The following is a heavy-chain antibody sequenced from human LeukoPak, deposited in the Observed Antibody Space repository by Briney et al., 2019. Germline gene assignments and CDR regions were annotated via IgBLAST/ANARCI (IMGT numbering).Heavy chain of an antibody. D-gene: IGHD1-26*01. CDR1: GFTFSSYG. J-gene: IGHJ4*02. CDR2: ISYDGSNK. Sequence: GRSLRLSCAASGFTFSSYGMHWVRQAPGKGLEWVAVISYDGSNKYYADSVKGRFTISRDNSKNTLCLQMNSLRAEDTAVYYCAKSRSKWELLLAPTDYWGQGTLVTVSS. CDR3: AKSRSKWELLLAPTDY. V-gene: IGHV3-30*18.